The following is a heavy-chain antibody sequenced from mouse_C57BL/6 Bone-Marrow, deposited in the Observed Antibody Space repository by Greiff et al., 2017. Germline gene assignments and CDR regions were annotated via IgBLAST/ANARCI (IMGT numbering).Heavy chain of an antibody. CDR1: GYTFPSYW. D-gene: IGHD1-1*01. J-gene: IGHJ2*01. CDR3: ARITTVVGGVY. CDR2: INPRSGYT. V-gene: IGHV1-7*01. Sequence: QVQLQQSGAELAKPGASVKLSCKAYGYTFPSYWLHWVKQRPGKGLEWIGYINPRSGYTTSNQKFKEKATLPADKSSSTAYMQQSSLTYGDSAVYYCARITTVVGGVYWSQGTTLTVSS.